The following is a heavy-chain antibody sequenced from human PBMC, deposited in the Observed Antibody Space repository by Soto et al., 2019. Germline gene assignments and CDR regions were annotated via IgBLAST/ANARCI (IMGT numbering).Heavy chain of an antibody. V-gene: IGHV1-69*01. J-gene: IGHJ3*02. Sequence: ASVKGSCRASGYTFTGYYMHWVRQAPGQVLEWMGGIIPIFGTANYAQKFQGRVTITADESTSTAYMELSSLRSEDTAVYYCARGPTGTTVSAFDIWGQGTMVTVSS. CDR2: IIPIFGTA. CDR3: ARGPTGTTVSAFDI. D-gene: IGHD1-7*01. CDR1: GYTFTGYY.